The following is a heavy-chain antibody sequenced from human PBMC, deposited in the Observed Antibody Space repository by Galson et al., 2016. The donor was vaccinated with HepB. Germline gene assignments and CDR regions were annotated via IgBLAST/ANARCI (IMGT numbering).Heavy chain of an antibody. V-gene: IGHV4-39*01. CDR2: IYYTERT. Sequence: SETLSLTCTVSGGSISSSSYYWGWIRQPPGKGLEWIGIIYYTERTYYNPSLQSPLTMSVDTSKKQFSLKMSSLTAADTALYYCARLWRGNWNDGPAYFDYWGQGTMVTVSS. J-gene: IGHJ4*02. D-gene: IGHD1-1*01. CDR1: GGSISSSSYY. CDR3: ARLWRGNWNDGPAYFDY.